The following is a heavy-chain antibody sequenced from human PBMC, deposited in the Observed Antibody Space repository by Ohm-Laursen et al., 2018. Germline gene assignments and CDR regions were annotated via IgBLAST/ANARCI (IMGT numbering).Heavy chain of an antibody. CDR2: ISWNSGSI. V-gene: IGHV3-9*01. J-gene: IGHJ3*02. D-gene: IGHD2-8*01. CDR1: GFTFDDYA. CDR3: AKGLDYATNDAFDI. Sequence: SLRLSCTASGFTFDDYAIHWVRQAPGKGLEWVSGISWNSGSIGYADSVKGRFTISRDNAKNSLYLQMNSLRAEDTALYYCAKGLDYATNDAFDIWGQGTMVTVSS.